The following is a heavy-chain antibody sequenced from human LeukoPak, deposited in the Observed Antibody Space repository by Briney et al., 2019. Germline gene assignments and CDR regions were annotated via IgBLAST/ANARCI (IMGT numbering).Heavy chain of an antibody. CDR2: INWNGGST. CDR1: GFTFDDYG. V-gene: IGHV3-20*04. CDR3: ARENLRLGELSLNRFDP. D-gene: IGHD3-16*02. J-gene: IGHJ5*02. Sequence: PGGSLRLSCAASGFTFDDYGMSWVRQAPGKGLEWVSGINWNGGSTGYADSVKGRFTVSRDNAKNSLYLQMNSLRAEDTALYYCARENLRLGELSLNRFDPWGQGTLVTVSS.